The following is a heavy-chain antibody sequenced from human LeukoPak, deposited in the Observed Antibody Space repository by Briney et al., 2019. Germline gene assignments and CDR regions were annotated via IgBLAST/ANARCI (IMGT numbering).Heavy chain of an antibody. J-gene: IGHJ4*02. D-gene: IGHD2-2*01. CDR1: GGSISSGGYY. CDR2: IYHSGST. V-gene: IGHV4-30-2*01. CDR3: ARVVVVVPAATLIREYYFDY. Sequence: SETLSLTCTVSGGSISSGGYYWSWIRQPPGKGLEWIGYIYHSGSTYYNPSLKSRVTISVDRSKNQFSLKLSSVTAADTAVYYCARVVVVVPAATLIREYYFDYWGQGTLVTVSS.